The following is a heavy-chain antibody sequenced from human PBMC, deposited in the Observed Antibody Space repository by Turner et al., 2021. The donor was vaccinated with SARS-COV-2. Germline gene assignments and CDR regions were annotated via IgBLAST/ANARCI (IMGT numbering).Heavy chain of an antibody. CDR2: IYNSGST. CDR3: ARARGTCGYGGGCYSGGMDV. Sequence: QVQLQQSGPGLVKPSQTLSLTCTVSGASMRSGDDYWTWVRQHPGKGLQWIGYIYNSGSTYYNPSLKSRLTLSADPSKNQFSLNLKSLTAADTAVYYCARARGTCGYGGGCYSGGMDVWGQGTTVIVSS. CDR1: GASMRSGDDY. D-gene: IGHD2-15*01. J-gene: IGHJ6*02. V-gene: IGHV4-31*03.